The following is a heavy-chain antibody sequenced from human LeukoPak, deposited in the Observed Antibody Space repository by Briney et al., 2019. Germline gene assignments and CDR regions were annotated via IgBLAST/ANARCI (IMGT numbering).Heavy chain of an antibody. J-gene: IGHJ5*02. Sequence: KTSETLSLTCTVSGGSISSYYWSWIRQPPGKGLEWIGYIYYSGSTNYNPSLKSRVTISVDTSKKQLSLKLSSVTAADTAVYYCARGLYDSSGYYGENWFDPWGQGTLVTVSS. CDR1: GGSISSYY. CDR2: IYYSGST. V-gene: IGHV4-59*12. D-gene: IGHD3-22*01. CDR3: ARGLYDSSGYYGENWFDP.